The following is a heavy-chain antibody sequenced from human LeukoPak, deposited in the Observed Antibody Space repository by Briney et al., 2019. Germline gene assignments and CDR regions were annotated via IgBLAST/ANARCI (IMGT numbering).Heavy chain of an antibody. Sequence: GGSLRLSCAVSGFTFSDTWMTWVRQAPGKGLEWVGRIKSKTDGGTTDYAAPVKGRFIISRDDSKNTLYLQMNSLRAEDTAVSYCARGSLTYCSSISCYGDFDFWGQGTMVTVSS. J-gene: IGHJ3*01. D-gene: IGHD2-2*01. CDR2: IKSKTDGGTT. CDR3: ARGSLTYCSSISCYGDFDF. V-gene: IGHV3-15*01. CDR1: GFTFSDTW.